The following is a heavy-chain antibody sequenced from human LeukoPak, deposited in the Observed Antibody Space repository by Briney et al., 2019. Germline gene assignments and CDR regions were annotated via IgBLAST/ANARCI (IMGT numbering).Heavy chain of an antibody. CDR1: GFTFSNYG. V-gene: IGHV3-23*01. D-gene: IGHD1-26*01. J-gene: IGHJ4*02. CDR2: IIDSGNSL. CDR3: AKDPIFSGSYGVFDF. Sequence: GGSLRLSCAASGFTFSNYGVNWVRQSPGKGLEWVSTIIDSGNSLYYADSVEGRFTISRDNSKNTLYLQMNSLRAGDTAVYYCAKDPIFSGSYGVFDFWGQGTLVTVSS.